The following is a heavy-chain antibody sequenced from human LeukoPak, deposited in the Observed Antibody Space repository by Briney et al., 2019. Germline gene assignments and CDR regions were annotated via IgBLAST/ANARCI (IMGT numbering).Heavy chain of an antibody. CDR2: IYYTGST. D-gene: IGHD6-13*01. CDR1: GGSISSLY. CDR3: ARHRAYSSTPPFYY. V-gene: IGHV4-59*08. J-gene: IGHJ4*02. Sequence: PSETLSLTCSVSGGSISSLYRSWIGQPPGKGLEWIGYIYYTGSTNYNPSLKSRVTMFVDMSNNQFSLRLSSVTAADTAVYYCARHRAYSSTPPFYYWGQGTLVTVSS.